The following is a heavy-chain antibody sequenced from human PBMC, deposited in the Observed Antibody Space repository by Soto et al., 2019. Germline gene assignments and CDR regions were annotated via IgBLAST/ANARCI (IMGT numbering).Heavy chain of an antibody. V-gene: IGHV1-2*04. D-gene: IGHD6-6*01. J-gene: IGHJ6*02. CDR1: GYTFTGYY. Sequence: ASVKVSCKASGYTFTGYYMHWVRQAPGQGLEWMGWINPNSGGTNYAQKFQGWVTMTRDTSISTAYMELSRLRSDDTAVYYCARAASPRAYYYGMDVWGQGTTVTVSS. CDR2: INPNSGGT. CDR3: ARAASPRAYYYGMDV.